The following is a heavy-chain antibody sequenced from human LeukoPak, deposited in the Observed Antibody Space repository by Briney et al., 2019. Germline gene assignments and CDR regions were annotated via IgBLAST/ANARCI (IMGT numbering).Heavy chain of an antibody. CDR1: GFTFSSDW. J-gene: IGHJ4*02. CDR3: ARENWGSSFDY. D-gene: IGHD7-27*01. Sequence: GGSLRLSCAASGFTFSSDWMHWVRQAPGKGLVWVSRINSDGSSTRYADSVKGRFTISRDNAKDTLYLQMNSLRAEDTAVYYCARENWGSSFDYWGQGTLVTVSS. CDR2: INSDGSST. V-gene: IGHV3-74*01.